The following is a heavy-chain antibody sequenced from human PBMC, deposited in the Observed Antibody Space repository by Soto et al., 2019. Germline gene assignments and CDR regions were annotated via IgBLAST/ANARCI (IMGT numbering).Heavy chain of an antibody. Sequence: QVQLQESGPGLVKPSQTLSLTCTVSGGSISSGGYYWSWIRQHPGKGLEWIGYIYYSGSTYYNPSLKNRVTISVDTSKNQFSLKLSSVTAADTAVYYCARDRVESNYYGSGSYYPDAFDIWGQGTMVTVSS. CDR1: GGSISSGGYY. D-gene: IGHD3-10*01. J-gene: IGHJ3*02. V-gene: IGHV4-31*03. CDR3: ARDRVESNYYGSGSYYPDAFDI. CDR2: IYYSGST.